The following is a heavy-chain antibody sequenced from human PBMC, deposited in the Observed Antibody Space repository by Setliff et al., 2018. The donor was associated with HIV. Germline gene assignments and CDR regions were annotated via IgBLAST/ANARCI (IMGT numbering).Heavy chain of an antibody. V-gene: IGHV1-69-2*01. J-gene: IGHJ4*02. CDR1: GYSFTSYW. D-gene: IGHD6-19*01. Sequence: PGESLKISCKGSGYSFTSYWISWVRQMPGKGLEWMGRIDPEDGETIYGAKFQGRVTMTADTSAATAYMVLSSLRSDDTTLYYCARTLYSSFSSFDYWGQGTLVTVSS. CDR3: ARTLYSSFSSFDY. CDR2: IDPEDGET.